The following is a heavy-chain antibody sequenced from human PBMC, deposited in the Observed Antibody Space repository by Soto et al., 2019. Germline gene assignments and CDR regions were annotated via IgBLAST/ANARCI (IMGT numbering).Heavy chain of an antibody. CDR2: IYTSGST. CDR3: VMGSSLYPGERWLGIDY. CDR1: GGSISSYY. Sequence: QVQLQESGPGLVKPSETLSLTCTVSGGSISSYYWSWIRQPAGKGVEWIGRIYTSGSTNYNPSLKSRVTMSVDTSKNQFSLKLSSVTAADTAVYYCVMGSSLYPGERWLGIDYWGQGTLVTVSS. J-gene: IGHJ4*02. V-gene: IGHV4-4*07. D-gene: IGHD6-19*01.